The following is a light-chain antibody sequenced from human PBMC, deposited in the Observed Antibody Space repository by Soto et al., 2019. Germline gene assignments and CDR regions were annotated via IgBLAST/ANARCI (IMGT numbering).Light chain of an antibody. J-gene: IGKJ1*01. V-gene: IGKV1-5*01. Sequence: DIQMTQSPSTLSASVGGRVTITCRASQSISSWLAWYQQKPGKAPKLLIYDASSLESGVPSRFSGSGSGTEFTLTISSLQPDDFATYYCQQYNSYSPFGQGTKVEIK. CDR2: DAS. CDR3: QQYNSYSP. CDR1: QSISSW.